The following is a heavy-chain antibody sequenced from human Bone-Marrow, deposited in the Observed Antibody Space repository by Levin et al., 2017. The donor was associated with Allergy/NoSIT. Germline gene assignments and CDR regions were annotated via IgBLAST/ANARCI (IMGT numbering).Heavy chain of an antibody. CDR1: GDTFTDSY. CDR3: ARERMGNWGHDS. Sequence: ASVKVSCKASGDTFTDSYVQWVRQAPGQGLEWMGWINSNSGGAKYAQKFQGRVTMTRDKSITTAITTVYMELSRLRFDDTAVYFWARERMGNWGHDSWGQGTLVTVSS. J-gene: IGHJ4*02. CDR2: INSNSGGA. D-gene: IGHD7-27*01. V-gene: IGHV1-2*02.